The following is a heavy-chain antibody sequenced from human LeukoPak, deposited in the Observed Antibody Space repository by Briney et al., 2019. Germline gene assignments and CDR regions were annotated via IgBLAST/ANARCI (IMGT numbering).Heavy chain of an antibody. CDR3: AKDREPIGDRGRSSWYRIGGSFDH. J-gene: IGHJ5*02. CDR1: GFTFSSYA. V-gene: IGHV3-23*01. Sequence: QAGGSLRLSCAASGFTFSSYAMSWVRQAAGKGLEWVSAISGSGGSTYYADSVKGRFTISRDNSKNTLYLQMNSLRAEDTAVYYCAKDREPIGDRGRSSWYRIGGSFDHWGQGTLVTVSS. D-gene: IGHD6-13*01. CDR2: ISGSGGST.